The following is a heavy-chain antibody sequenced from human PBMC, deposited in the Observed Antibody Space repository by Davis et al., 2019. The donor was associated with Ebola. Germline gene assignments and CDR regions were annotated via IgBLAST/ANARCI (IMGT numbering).Heavy chain of an antibody. J-gene: IGHJ5*02. D-gene: IGHD3-3*01. Sequence: ASVKVSCKASGYTFTNYGVSWVRQAPGQGLEWMGWISAYNGNTNYAQKLQGRVTMTTDRSTSTAYMGLRSLRSDDTAVYYCARGYYDGRGWFDPWGQGTLVTVSS. CDR2: ISAYNGNT. V-gene: IGHV1-18*04. CDR1: GYTFTNYG. CDR3: ARGYYDGRGWFDP.